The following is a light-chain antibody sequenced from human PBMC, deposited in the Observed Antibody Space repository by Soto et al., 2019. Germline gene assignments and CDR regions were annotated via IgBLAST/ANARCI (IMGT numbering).Light chain of an antibody. V-gene: IGKV3-20*01. Sequence: EIVLTQSPGTLSLSPGETATLSCRASQSVASAYLAWYQHRPGQAPRLLIYGASSRATGIADRITGSGSGTDFTLTINRLEPDDFAVYYCQQYADSRWTFGQGTKVE. CDR3: QQYADSRWT. CDR2: GAS. CDR1: QSVASAY. J-gene: IGKJ1*01.